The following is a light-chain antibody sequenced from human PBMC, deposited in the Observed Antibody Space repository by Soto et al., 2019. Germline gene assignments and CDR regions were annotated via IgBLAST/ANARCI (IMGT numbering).Light chain of an antibody. CDR3: QQYKNFWT. Sequence: EIVMTQSPATLSMSPGDRATLSCRASQSVNSNLAWYQQKPGQAPRLVIYGASARATGIPARFSGSGSGTEFTLTISSLQSEDFAVYYCQQYKNFWTFGQGTKVEIK. J-gene: IGKJ1*01. V-gene: IGKV3-15*01. CDR2: GAS. CDR1: QSVNSN.